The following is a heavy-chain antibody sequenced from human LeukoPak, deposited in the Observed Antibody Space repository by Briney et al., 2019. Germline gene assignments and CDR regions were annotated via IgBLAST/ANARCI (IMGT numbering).Heavy chain of an antibody. CDR2: INHSGST. Sequence: SETLSLTCAVYGGSFSGYYWSWIRQPPGKGLEWIGEINHSGSTNYNPSLKSRVTISVDTSKNQFSLKLSSVTAADTAVYYCARAVGATHWFDPWGQGTLVTVSS. D-gene: IGHD1-26*01. V-gene: IGHV4-34*01. J-gene: IGHJ5*02. CDR3: ARAVGATHWFDP. CDR1: GGSFSGYY.